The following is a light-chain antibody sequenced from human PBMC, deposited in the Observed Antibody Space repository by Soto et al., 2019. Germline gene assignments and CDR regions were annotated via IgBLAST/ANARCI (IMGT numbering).Light chain of an antibody. V-gene: IGKV1-5*01. Sequence: DIQMTQSPSTLSASVGDTVSITCRASQNIYTWLAWYQQKVGKAPKLLIYDASTLASGVPLRISGSGSGTDFTLTINSLQPDHSASYFCQQYYSSVYSFGQGTNLEI. CDR1: QNIYTW. CDR3: QQYYSSVYS. J-gene: IGKJ2*03. CDR2: DAS.